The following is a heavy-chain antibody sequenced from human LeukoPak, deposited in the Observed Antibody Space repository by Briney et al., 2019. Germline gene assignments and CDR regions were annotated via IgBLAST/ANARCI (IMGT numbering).Heavy chain of an antibody. CDR3: AKDHEGHYYDSSNYHGAFDI. D-gene: IGHD3-22*01. V-gene: IGHV3-30*18. Sequence: PGRSLRLSCAASGFIFSSYGMYWVRQAPGKGLEWVAVISYDGSNKYYADSVKGRFTTSRDNSKNTLYLQMNSLRSEDTAVYYCAKDHEGHYYDSSNYHGAFDIWGQGTMVTVSS. CDR2: ISYDGSNK. J-gene: IGHJ3*02. CDR1: GFIFSSYG.